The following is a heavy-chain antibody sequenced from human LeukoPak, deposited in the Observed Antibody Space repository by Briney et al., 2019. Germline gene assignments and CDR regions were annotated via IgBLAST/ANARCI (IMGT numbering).Heavy chain of an antibody. CDR1: GFTFSSND. CDR2: IGTAGDP. D-gene: IGHD6-13*01. V-gene: IGHV3-13*05. J-gene: IGHJ4*02. CDR3: ARAYSSTWYDSPLDY. Sequence: PGGSLRLSCAASGFTFSSNDMSWVRQAPGKGLEWVSGIGTAGDPCYPGSVKGRFTISRENAKNSFYLQMNSLRAGDTAVYYCARAYSSTWYDSPLDYWGQGTLVTVSS.